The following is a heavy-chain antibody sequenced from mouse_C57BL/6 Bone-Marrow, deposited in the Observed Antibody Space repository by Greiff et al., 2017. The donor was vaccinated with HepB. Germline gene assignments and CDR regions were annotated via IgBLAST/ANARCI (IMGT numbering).Heavy chain of an antibody. CDR3: ARGTTVVFDY. V-gene: IGHV1-81*01. CDR1: GYTFTSYG. CDR2: IYPRSGNT. D-gene: IGHD1-1*01. J-gene: IGHJ2*01. Sequence: LVESGAELARPGASVKLSCKASGYTFTSYGISWVKQRTGQGLEWIGEIYPRSGNTYYNEKFKGKATLTADKSSSTAYTELRSLTSEDSAVYFCARGTTVVFDYWGQGTTLTVSS.